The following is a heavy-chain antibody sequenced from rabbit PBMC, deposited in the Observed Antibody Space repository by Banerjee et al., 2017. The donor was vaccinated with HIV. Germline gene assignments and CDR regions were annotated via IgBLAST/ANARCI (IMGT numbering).Heavy chain of an antibody. CDR2: ISAGSSGTT. CDR1: GFDFSSTYY. D-gene: IGHD4-1*01. CDR3: ARDLAGVIGWNFNL. J-gene: IGHJ4*01. Sequence: QEQLVESGGGLVQPEGSLTLTCKASGFDFSSTYYMCWVRQAPGKGLEWIGCISAGSSGTTYYASWAKGRFTISKTSSTTVTLQMTSLTAADTATYFCARDLAGVIGWNFNLWGQGTLVTVS. V-gene: IGHV1S45*01.